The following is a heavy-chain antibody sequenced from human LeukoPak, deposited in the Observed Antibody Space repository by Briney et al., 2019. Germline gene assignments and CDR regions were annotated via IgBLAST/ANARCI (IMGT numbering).Heavy chain of an antibody. CDR1: GYTFTSYG. Sequence: GASVKVSYQASGYTFTSYGISWVRQAPGQGLEWMGWISAYNGNTNYAQKLQGRVTMTTDTSTYTAYMELRSLRSDDTAVYYCARARIRDYYDSSGYPFPFDYWGQGTLVTVSS. CDR3: ARARIRDYYDSSGYPFPFDY. V-gene: IGHV1-18*01. CDR2: ISAYNGNT. J-gene: IGHJ4*02. D-gene: IGHD3-22*01.